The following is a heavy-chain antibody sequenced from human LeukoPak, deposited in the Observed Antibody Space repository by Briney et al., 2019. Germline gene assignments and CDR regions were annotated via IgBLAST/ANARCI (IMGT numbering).Heavy chain of an antibody. Sequence: PGGSLRLSCAAPGFTVSSNYMSWVRQAPGKGLEWVSVIYSGGSTCYADSVKGGFTISRDNSKNTLYFQMSSLRAEDTAVYYCARIIRGYYYMDVWGEGTTVTISS. J-gene: IGHJ6*03. V-gene: IGHV3-53*01. CDR1: GFTVSSNY. CDR2: IYSGGST. D-gene: IGHD3-10*01. CDR3: ARIIRGYYYMDV.